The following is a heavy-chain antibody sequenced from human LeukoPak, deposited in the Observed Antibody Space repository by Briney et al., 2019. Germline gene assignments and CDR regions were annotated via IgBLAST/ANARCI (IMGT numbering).Heavy chain of an antibody. CDR1: GGSISSYY. V-gene: IGHV4-59*01. J-gene: IGHJ4*02. CDR2: IYYSGST. D-gene: IGHD3-9*01. Sequence: SETLSLTCTVSGGSISSYYWSWIRQPPGKGLEWIGYIYYSGSTNYNPSLKSRVTISVDTSKNQFSLKLSSVTAADTAVYYCARDPGYDILTGYNPLYYFDYWGQGTLVTVSS. CDR3: ARDPGYDILTGYNPLYYFDY.